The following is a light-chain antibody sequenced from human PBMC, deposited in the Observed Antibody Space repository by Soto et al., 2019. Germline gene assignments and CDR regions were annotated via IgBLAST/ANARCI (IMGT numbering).Light chain of an antibody. CDR2: DAS. V-gene: IGKV3-11*01. CDR1: QSVSSY. J-gene: IGKJ4*01. Sequence: EIVLTQSPATLSLSPGERATLSCRASQSVSSYLAWYQQKPGQAPRLLIYDASNSATGIPARFRGRGSGTDFTLTISSLEPDDFAIYYCQQRSNWPPVTFGGGTKVEIK. CDR3: QQRSNWPPVT.